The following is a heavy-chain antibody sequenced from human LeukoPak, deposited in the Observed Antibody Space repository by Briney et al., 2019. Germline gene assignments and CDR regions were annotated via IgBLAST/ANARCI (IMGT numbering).Heavy chain of an antibody. J-gene: IGHJ4*02. Sequence: GGSLRLSCAASGLTFSSYVMHWVRQAPGKGLEWVSVIFSGGSTDYADSLKGRFTISRDNFRNTLYLQMNSLRAEDTAVYYCARGAGGTWEYYFDSWGQGTLVTVSS. CDR2: IFSGGST. CDR1: GLTFSSYV. V-gene: IGHV3-53*01. CDR3: ARGAGGTWEYYFDS. D-gene: IGHD1-26*01.